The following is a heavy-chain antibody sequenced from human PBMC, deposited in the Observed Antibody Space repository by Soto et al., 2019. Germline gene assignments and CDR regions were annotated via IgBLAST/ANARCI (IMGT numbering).Heavy chain of an antibody. CDR3: ATTRYIVATTPRMPFDY. CDR2: ISWNSGSI. D-gene: IGHD5-12*01. V-gene: IGHV3-9*01. CDR1: GFTLDDYA. Sequence: EVQLEESGGGLVQPGRSLRLSCAASGFTLDDYAMHWVRQAPGKGLEWVSGISWNSGSIGYADSVKGRFTISRDNAKNSLYLQMNSLRAEDTALYYCATTRYIVATTPRMPFDYWGQGTLVTVSS. J-gene: IGHJ4*02.